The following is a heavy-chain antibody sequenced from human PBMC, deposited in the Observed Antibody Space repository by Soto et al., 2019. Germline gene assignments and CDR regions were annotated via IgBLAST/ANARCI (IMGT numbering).Heavy chain of an antibody. Sequence: QVQLVQSGAEVKKPGASVKVSCKASGYTFTSYAIHWVRQAPGQRLEWMGWINPGNGNTKYSQNFQGRVTITRDTSANTAYMELSSLRSEDTAVYYCAGDRRFLEWLSNWFDPWGQGTLVTVSS. V-gene: IGHV1-3*01. J-gene: IGHJ5*02. CDR1: GYTFTSYA. CDR2: INPGNGNT. D-gene: IGHD3-3*01. CDR3: AGDRRFLEWLSNWFDP.